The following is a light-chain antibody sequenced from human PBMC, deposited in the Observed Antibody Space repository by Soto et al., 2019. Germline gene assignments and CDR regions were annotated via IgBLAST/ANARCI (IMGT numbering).Light chain of an antibody. Sequence: EIVLTQSPGTLSLSPGERATLSCRASQSVSNSYLAWYQQKPGQAPRLLIYGASRRATGIPDRFSGSGSGTDFALTISRLDPADFAVYYCQQYGRSPLTFGQGTKVDI. J-gene: IGKJ1*01. CDR3: QQYGRSPLT. V-gene: IGKV3-20*01. CDR1: QSVSNSY. CDR2: GAS.